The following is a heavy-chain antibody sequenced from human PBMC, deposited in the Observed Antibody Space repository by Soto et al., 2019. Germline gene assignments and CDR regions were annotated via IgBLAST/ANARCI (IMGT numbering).Heavy chain of an antibody. Sequence: EVQLLESGGAFVQPGGSLRLSCAASGFTFKNYAMSWVRQAPGKGLEWVSAIGSDGTAIQYADSVKGRFTISKDNSNDMLYLQMNSLRAEGTAVYYCVRPGLTVPGTRYFDHWGQGALVTVSS. J-gene: IGHJ4*02. V-gene: IGHV3-23*01. CDR1: GFTFKNYA. CDR2: IGSDGTAI. CDR3: VRPGLTVPGTRYFDH. D-gene: IGHD6-19*01.